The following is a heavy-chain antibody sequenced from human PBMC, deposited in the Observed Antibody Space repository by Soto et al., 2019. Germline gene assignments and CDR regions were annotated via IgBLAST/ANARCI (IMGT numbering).Heavy chain of an antibody. CDR2: IKSKPDGGTT. V-gene: IGHV3-15*07. CDR3: TTGRPGWADYYGMDV. CDR1: GFSFSNAW. D-gene: IGHD2-15*01. J-gene: IGHJ6*02. Sequence: GGSLRLSCAASGFSFSNAWMNWVRQPPGKGLEWVGRIKSKPDGGTTDYAAPVKGRFTISRDDSKNTLYLQMNSLKSEDTAVYYCTTGRPGWADYYGMDVWGQGTTVTVSS.